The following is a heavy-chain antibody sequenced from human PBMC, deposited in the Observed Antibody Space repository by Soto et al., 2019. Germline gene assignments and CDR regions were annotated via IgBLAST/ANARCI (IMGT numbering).Heavy chain of an antibody. CDR2: ISYDGSNK. D-gene: IGHD2-2*01. J-gene: IGHJ6*02. V-gene: IGHV3-30*03. CDR1: GFTFSSYG. CDR3: ATGGRSSTYSYYGMDV. Sequence: PGGSLRLSCAASGFTFSSYGMHWVRQAPGKGLEWVAVISYDGSNKYYADSVKGRFTISRDNSKNTLYLQMNSLRAEDTAVYYCATGGRSSTYSYYGMDVWGQGTTVTVYS.